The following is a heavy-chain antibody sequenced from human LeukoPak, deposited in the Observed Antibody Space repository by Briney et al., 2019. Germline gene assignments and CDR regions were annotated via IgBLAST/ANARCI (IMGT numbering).Heavy chain of an antibody. Sequence: GRSLRLPCAASGFTFDDYAMHWVRQAPGKGLEWVSGISWNSGSIGYADSVKGRFTISRDNAKNSLYLQMNSLRAEDTALYYCAKASLVVDYYYYYGMDAWGQGTTVTVSS. J-gene: IGHJ6*02. CDR2: ISWNSGSI. CDR3: AKASLVVDYYYYYGMDA. V-gene: IGHV3-9*01. D-gene: IGHD2-15*01. CDR1: GFTFDDYA.